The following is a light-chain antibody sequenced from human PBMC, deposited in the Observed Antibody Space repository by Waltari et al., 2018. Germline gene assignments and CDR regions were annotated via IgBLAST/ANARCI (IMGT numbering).Light chain of an antibody. CDR1: QSVSRA. CDR3: QHYVRLPAT. CDR2: AAS. V-gene: IGKV3-20*01. Sequence: EIVFTQSPGTLSLSPGPRVPLSCRASQSVSRALAWYQQKAGQAPRLLIYAASTRAPGIPDRFSGSGSGTDFSLTISRLEPEDFAVYYCQHYVRLPATFGQGTKVEIK. J-gene: IGKJ1*01.